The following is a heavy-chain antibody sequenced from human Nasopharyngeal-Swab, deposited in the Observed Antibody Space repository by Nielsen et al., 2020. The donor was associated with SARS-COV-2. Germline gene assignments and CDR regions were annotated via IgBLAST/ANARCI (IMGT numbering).Heavy chain of an antibody. V-gene: IGHV1-3*01. J-gene: IGHJ6*02. Sequence: ASVKVSCKASGYTFTSYAMHWVRQAPGQRLEWMGWINAGNGNTKYSQKFQSRVIITRHTSASTAYMELSSLRSEDTAVYYCARDRDGYSYGFGYYYGMDVWGQGTTVTVSS. D-gene: IGHD5-18*01. CDR1: GYTFTSYA. CDR3: ARDRDGYSYGFGYYYGMDV. CDR2: INAGNGNT.